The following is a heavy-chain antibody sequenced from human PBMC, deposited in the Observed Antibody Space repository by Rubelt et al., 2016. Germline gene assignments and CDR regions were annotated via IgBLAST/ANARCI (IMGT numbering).Heavy chain of an antibody. D-gene: IGHD2-21*01. CDR2: ISGSGGTT. CDR1: GFTFSSYA. Sequence: ESGGGLVQPGGSLRLSCAVSGFTFSSYAMTWVRQAPGKGLEWVSVISGSGGTTYYADSVKGRFTISRDNSKNTLYLQMNSLRAEDTAVYYCAKIIYGDWDAFDIWGQGTMVTVSS. J-gene: IGHJ3*02. CDR3: AKIIYGDWDAFDI. V-gene: IGHV3-23*01.